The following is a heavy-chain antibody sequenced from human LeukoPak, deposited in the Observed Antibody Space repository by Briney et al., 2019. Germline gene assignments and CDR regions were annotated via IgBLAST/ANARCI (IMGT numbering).Heavy chain of an antibody. Sequence: GESLKISCKGSGYSFTNYWIGWVRQMPGKGLDWMGIIYPGDSDTRYRSSFQGQVTISADKSISTAYLQWSSLKASDTAMYYCARFDGSSSGTLDYWGQGTLVTVSS. CDR3: ARFDGSSSGTLDY. V-gene: IGHV5-51*01. D-gene: IGHD6-6*01. CDR1: GYSFTNYW. J-gene: IGHJ4*02. CDR2: IYPGDSDT.